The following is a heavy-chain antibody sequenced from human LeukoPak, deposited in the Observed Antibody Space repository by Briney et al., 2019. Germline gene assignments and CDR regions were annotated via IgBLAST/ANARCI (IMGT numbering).Heavy chain of an antibody. J-gene: IGHJ5*02. D-gene: IGHD1-14*01. V-gene: IGHV1-46*01. CDR1: GYTFTSYY. Sequence: WASVKVSCKASGYTFTSYYMHWVRQAPGQGLEWMGIINPSGGSTSYAQKFQGRVTMTRDTSTSTVYMELSSLRSEDTAVYYCVRANNRNWFDPWGQGTLVTVSS. CDR2: INPSGGST. CDR3: VRANNRNWFDP.